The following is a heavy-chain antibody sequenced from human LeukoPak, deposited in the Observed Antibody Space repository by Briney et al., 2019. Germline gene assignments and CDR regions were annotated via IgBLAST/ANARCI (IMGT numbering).Heavy chain of an antibody. D-gene: IGHD3-22*01. CDR1: GFTFSSYG. V-gene: IGHV3-33*01. Sequence: PGRSPRLSCAASGFTFSSYGMHWVRQAPGKGLEWVAVIWYDGSNKYYADSVKGRFTISRDNSKNTLYPQMNSLRAEETAVYYCARDTEHYYDSSGYWDWGQGTLVTVSS. CDR3: ARDTEHYYDSSGYWD. CDR2: IWYDGSNK. J-gene: IGHJ4*02.